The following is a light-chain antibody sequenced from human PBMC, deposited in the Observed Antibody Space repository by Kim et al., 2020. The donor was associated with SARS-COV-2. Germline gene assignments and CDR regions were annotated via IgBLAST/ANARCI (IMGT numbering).Light chain of an antibody. V-gene: IGKV4-1*01. J-gene: IGKJ4*01. CDR1: QSVLASSNNKNY. CDR3: QQYYTVLLT. CDR2: WAS. Sequence: DIVMTQSTDSLAVSLGEKATINCKSSQSVLASSNNKNYFAWYQQKPGQPPKLLIYWASTRESGVPDRFSGSGSGTDFTLTISSLQAEDVAVYYCQQYYTVLLTFGGETKLEI.